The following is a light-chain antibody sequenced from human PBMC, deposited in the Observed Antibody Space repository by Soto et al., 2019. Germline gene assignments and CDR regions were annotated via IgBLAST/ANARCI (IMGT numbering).Light chain of an antibody. CDR3: LQDYNYPLT. CDR1: QAIGND. Sequence: AIQMTQSPSSLSASVGDRVNITCRASQAIGNDLTWYQQKPGKAPNLLIFAASSLQSGVPSRFSGSGSGTDFTLTISSLQPEDFATYYCLQDYNYPLTFGQGTKLEIK. J-gene: IGKJ2*01. CDR2: AAS. V-gene: IGKV1-6*01.